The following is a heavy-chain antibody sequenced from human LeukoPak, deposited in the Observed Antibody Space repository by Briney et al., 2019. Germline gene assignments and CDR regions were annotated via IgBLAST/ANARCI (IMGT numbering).Heavy chain of an antibody. J-gene: IGHJ5*02. CDR3: ARGHYGSGSYYNVVVFDP. Sequence: PGGSLRLSCAASGFTFSSYSMNWVRQAPGKGLEWVSSISSSSSYIYYADSVKGRFTISRDNAKNSLYLQMNSLRAEDTAVYYCARGHYGSGSYYNVVVFDPWGQGTLVTVSS. CDR1: GFTFSSYS. CDR2: ISSSSSYI. D-gene: IGHD3-10*01. V-gene: IGHV3-21*01.